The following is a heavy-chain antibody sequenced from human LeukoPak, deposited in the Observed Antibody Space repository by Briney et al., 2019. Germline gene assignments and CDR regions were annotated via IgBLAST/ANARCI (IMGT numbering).Heavy chain of an antibody. Sequence: SVKVSCKASGGTFSSYAISWVRQAPGQGLEWMGGIIPIFGTANYAQKFQGRVTITTDESTSTAYMELSSLRSEDTAVYYCAGSLGTMVRGVMSYYYYYMDVWGKGTTVTVSS. CDR2: IIPIFGTA. CDR3: AGSLGTMVRGVMSYYYYYMDV. V-gene: IGHV1-69*05. CDR1: GGTFSSYA. D-gene: IGHD3-10*01. J-gene: IGHJ6*03.